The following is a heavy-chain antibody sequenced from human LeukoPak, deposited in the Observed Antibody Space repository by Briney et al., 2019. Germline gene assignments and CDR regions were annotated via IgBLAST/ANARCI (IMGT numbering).Heavy chain of an antibody. V-gene: IGHV3-7*01. D-gene: IGHD2-15*01. J-gene: IGHJ4*02. CDR2: IKKDGSEK. Sequence: GGSLRLSCAASGFTFSTYWMSWVRQAPGEGLEWVANIKKDGSEKKYVDSVKGRFTISRDNAKNSLYLQMNSLRVEDTAFYYCARDRDPYCSGGSCTIFDYWGQGTLVTVSS. CDR3: ARDRDPYCSGGSCTIFDY. CDR1: GFTFSTYW.